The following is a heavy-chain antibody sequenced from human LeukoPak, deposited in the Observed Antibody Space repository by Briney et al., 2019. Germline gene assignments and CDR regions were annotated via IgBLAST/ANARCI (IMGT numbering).Heavy chain of an antibody. Sequence: ASLKVSCKASGYTLTSYHMNWVRQATGQGREWMGWMNPNSGNTGYAQKFKGRVTMTRNTSISTAYMELSSLRSEDTAVYYCARGSGYDFWSGYFDAFDIWGQGTMVTASS. J-gene: IGHJ3*02. V-gene: IGHV1-8*01. CDR3: ARGSGYDFWSGYFDAFDI. CDR1: GYTLTSYH. D-gene: IGHD3-3*01. CDR2: MNPNSGNT.